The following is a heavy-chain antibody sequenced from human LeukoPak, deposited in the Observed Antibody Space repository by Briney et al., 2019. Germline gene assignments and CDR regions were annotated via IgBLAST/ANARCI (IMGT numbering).Heavy chain of an antibody. CDR3: TTDLRGVDY. J-gene: IGHJ4*02. V-gene: IGHV3-30*04. CDR1: GFTFSSYA. CDR2: ISYDGSNK. Sequence: PGRSLRLSCAASGFTFSSYAMHWVRQAPGKGLEWVAVISYDGSNKYYADSVKGRFTISRDDSKNTLYLQMNSLKTEDTAVYYCTTDLRGVDYWGQGTLVTVSS. D-gene: IGHD3-10*01.